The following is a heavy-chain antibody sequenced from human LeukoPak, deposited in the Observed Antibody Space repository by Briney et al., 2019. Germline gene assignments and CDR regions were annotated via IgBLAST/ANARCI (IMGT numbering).Heavy chain of an antibody. Sequence: PSETLSLTCTVSGGSISSDTYSWSWVRQPAGKGLEWIGRIYTSGSTNYNPSLKSRVTISVDTSKNQFSLKLNSVTAADTAFYYCARAGGLGTYYPNWFDPWGREPWSPSPQ. D-gene: IGHD3-10*01. CDR3: ARAGGLGTYYPNWFDP. J-gene: IGHJ5*02. CDR1: GGSISSDTYS. V-gene: IGHV4-61*02. CDR2: IYTSGST.